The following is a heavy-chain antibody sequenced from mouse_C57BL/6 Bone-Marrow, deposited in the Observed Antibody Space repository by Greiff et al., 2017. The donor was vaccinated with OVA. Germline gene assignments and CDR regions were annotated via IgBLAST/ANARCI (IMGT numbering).Heavy chain of an antibody. CDR1: GYSITSGYY. D-gene: IGHD2-2*01. CDR3: ARAFMVTRGFYYAMDY. Sequence: EVKLMESGPGLVKPSQSLSLTCSVTGYSITSGYYWNWIRQFPGNKLEWMGYISYDGSNNYNPSLKNRISITRDTSKNQFFLKLNSVTTEDTATYYCARAFMVTRGFYYAMDYWGQGTSVTVSS. CDR2: ISYDGSN. V-gene: IGHV3-6*01. J-gene: IGHJ4*01.